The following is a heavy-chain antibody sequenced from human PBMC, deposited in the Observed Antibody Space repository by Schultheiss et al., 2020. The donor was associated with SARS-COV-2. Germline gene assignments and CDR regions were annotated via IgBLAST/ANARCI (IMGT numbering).Heavy chain of an antibody. D-gene: IGHD3-3*01. J-gene: IGHJ6*03. CDR3: AQTITIFGVITGTGYYMDV. Sequence: TLSLTCTVSGGSISSSGYYWNWIRQPPGKGLEWIALIYWDDDKRYNPSLKSRLTITKDTSKNQVVLTMTNMDPVDTATYYCAQTITIFGVITGTGYYMDVWGKGTTVTVSS. V-gene: IGHV2-5*08. CDR1: GGSISSSGYY. CDR2: IYWDDDK.